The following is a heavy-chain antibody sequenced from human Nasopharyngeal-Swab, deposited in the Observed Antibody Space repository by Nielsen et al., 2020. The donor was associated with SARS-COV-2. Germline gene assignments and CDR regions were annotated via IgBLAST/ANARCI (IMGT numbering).Heavy chain of an antibody. CDR3: ARVSKVRVVGFGY. D-gene: IGHD3-10*01. CDR1: GFTFSSYW. Sequence: GGSLRLSCAASGFTFSSYWMSWVRQAPGKGLEWVANIKQDGSEKYYVDSVKGRFTISRDNAKNSLYLQMNSLRAEDTAVYYCARVSKVRVVGFGYWGQGTLVTVSS. CDR2: IKQDGSEK. J-gene: IGHJ4*02. V-gene: IGHV3-7*01.